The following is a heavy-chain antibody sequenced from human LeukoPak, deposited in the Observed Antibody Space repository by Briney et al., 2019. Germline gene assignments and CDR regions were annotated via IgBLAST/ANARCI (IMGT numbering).Heavy chain of an antibody. V-gene: IGHV3-53*01. Sequence: PGRSLRLSCAASGFTFSSYGMHWVRQAPGKGLEWVSVIYSGGSTYYADSVKGRFTISRDNSKNTLYLQMNSLRAEDTAVYYCARLAAAYFDYWGQGTLVTVSS. CDR3: ARLAAAYFDY. D-gene: IGHD6-13*01. CDR1: GFTFSSYG. J-gene: IGHJ4*02. CDR2: IYSGGST.